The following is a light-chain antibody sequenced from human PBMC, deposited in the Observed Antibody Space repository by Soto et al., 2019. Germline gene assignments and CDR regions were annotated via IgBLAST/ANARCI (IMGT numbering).Light chain of an antibody. CDR2: EVT. Sequence: QSVLTQPASVSGSPGQSIAISCTGTRSDVGAYNYVSWYQQHPGKAPKLMISEVTNRPSGVSDRFSGSKSGNTASLTISGLQAEDEADYYCGSHAGNSNVVFGGGTKVTVL. CDR1: RSDVGAYNY. CDR3: GSHAGNSNVV. V-gene: IGLV2-14*01. J-gene: IGLJ2*01.